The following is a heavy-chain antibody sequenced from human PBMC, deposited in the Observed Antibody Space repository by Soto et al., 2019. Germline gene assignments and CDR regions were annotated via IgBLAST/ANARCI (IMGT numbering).Heavy chain of an antibody. J-gene: IGHJ4*02. CDR3: ARDVVRTPGLVGY. V-gene: IGHV3-21*01. D-gene: IGHD2-15*01. CDR2: ISSSSSYI. Sequence: EVQLVESGGGLVKPGGSLRLSCAASGFTFSSYSMNWVRQAPGKGLEWVSSISSSSSYIYYADSVKGRFTISRDNAKNSLYLQMNSLRAADTDVYYCARDVVRTPGLVGYWGQGTLVTVSS. CDR1: GFTFSSYS.